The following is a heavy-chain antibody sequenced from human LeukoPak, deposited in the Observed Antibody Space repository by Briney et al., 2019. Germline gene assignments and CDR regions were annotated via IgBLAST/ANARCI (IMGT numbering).Heavy chain of an antibody. CDR1: GYTFTGYY. CDR2: INPNSGNT. D-gene: IGHD3-3*01. J-gene: IGHJ4*02. Sequence: ASVKVSCKASGYTFTGYYMHWVRQAPGQGLEWMGWINPNSGNTGYAQKFQGRVTMTRNTSISTAYMELSSLRSEDTAVYYCARSIFGVVILNYWGQGTLVTVSS. CDR3: ARSIFGVVILNY. V-gene: IGHV1-8*02.